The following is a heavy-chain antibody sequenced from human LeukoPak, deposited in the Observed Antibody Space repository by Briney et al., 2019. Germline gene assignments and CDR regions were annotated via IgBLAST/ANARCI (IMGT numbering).Heavy chain of an antibody. CDR3: ARDAKYSSSWAYNWFDP. Sequence: KSGGSLRLSCAASGFTFSSYSMNWVRQAPGKGLEWVSSISSSSSYIYYAESVKGRFTISRDNAKNSLYLQMNSLRAEDTAVYYCARDAKYSSSWAYNWFDPWGQGTLVTVSS. CDR2: ISSSSSYI. D-gene: IGHD6-13*01. V-gene: IGHV3-21*01. CDR1: GFTFSSYS. J-gene: IGHJ5*02.